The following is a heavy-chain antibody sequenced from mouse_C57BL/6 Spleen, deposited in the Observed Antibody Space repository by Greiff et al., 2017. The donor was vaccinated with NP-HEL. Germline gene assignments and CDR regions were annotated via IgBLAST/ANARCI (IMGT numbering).Heavy chain of an antibody. CDR1: GYTFTSYD. V-gene: IGHV1-85*01. CDR2: IYPRDGSP. CDR3: AREGSYFDY. D-gene: IGHD1-1*01. Sequence: VQLQQSGPELVKPGASVKLSCKASGYTFTSYDINWVKQRPGQGLEWIGWIYPRDGSPKYNEKFKGKATLTVDTSSSTAYMELHSLTSEDSAVYFCAREGSYFDYWGQGTTLTVSS. J-gene: IGHJ2*01.